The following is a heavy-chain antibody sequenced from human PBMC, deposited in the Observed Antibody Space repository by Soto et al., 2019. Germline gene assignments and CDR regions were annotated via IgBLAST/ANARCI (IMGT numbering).Heavy chain of an antibody. CDR2: IHYSGTT. CDR1: GGSISSGGSY. CDR3: ARDRDSYGSHEY. V-gene: IGHV4-31*03. Sequence: QVQLQESGPGLVKPSQTLSLTCTVSGGSISSGGSYWSWIRQHPGKGLEWIGYIHYSGTTYYNPSLKSRVTLSVDTSKKQFSLKLNSVTAAYTAVYYSARDRDSYGSHEYWGQGTLVTVSS. J-gene: IGHJ1*01. D-gene: IGHD5-18*01.